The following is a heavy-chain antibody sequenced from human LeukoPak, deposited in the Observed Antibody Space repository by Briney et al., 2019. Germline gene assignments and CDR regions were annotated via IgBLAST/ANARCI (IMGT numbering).Heavy chain of an antibody. V-gene: IGHV3-23*01. CDR2: ISGSGGST. D-gene: IGHD3-22*01. CDR3: ANGRDYYDSSGYYPPDDY. J-gene: IGHJ4*02. CDR1: GFSFSSYA. Sequence: GGSLRLSCAASGFSFSSYAMSWFRQAPGKGLEWVSAISGSGGSTYYADSVKGRFTISRDNSTNTLYLQMNSLRAEDTAVYYCANGRDYYDSSGYYPPDDYWGQGTLVTVSS.